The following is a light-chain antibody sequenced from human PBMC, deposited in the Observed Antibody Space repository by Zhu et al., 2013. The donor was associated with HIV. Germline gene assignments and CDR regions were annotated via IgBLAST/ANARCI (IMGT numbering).Light chain of an antibody. CDR1: SSDVGRYNY. CDR3: AAWDGSLNVGV. CDR2: DIS. J-gene: IGLJ3*02. Sequence: QSALTQTPSASGSPGQSVTISCTGTSSDVGRYNYVSWYQQHPGKAPRLIMYDISKRPSGVPDRFSGSKSGNMASLTVSGLQAEDEADYYCAAWDGSLNVGVFGGGTKLTVL. V-gene: IGLV2-8*01.